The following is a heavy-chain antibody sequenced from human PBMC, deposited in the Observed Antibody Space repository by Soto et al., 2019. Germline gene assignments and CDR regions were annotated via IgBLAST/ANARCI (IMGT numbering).Heavy chain of an antibody. V-gene: IGHV4-31*03. J-gene: IGHJ4*02. D-gene: IGHD1-26*01. CDR3: ARDQAPGAFTRGYFDY. CDR2: TYYSGST. Sequence: SETLSLTCTVSGASISSGGYYWSWIRQPPGKGLEWIGYTYYSGSTYYNPSLKSRLTVLVDASKNQLSLSLTSVTAADTAVYYCARDQAPGAFTRGYFDYWGQAILVTVSS. CDR1: GASISSGGYY.